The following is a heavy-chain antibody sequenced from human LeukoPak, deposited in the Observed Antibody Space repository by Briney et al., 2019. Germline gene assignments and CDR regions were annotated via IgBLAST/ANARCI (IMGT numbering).Heavy chain of an antibody. CDR2: INSDGSST. Sequence: PGRSLRLSCAASGFTFSSYWMHWVRQAPGKGLVWVSRINSDGSSTIYADSVKGRFTISRDNAKNTLYLQMNSLRAEDTAVYYCARDASRDGYKYWGQGTLVTVSS. J-gene: IGHJ4*02. CDR1: GFTFSSYW. CDR3: ARDASRDGYKY. V-gene: IGHV3-74*01. D-gene: IGHD5-24*01.